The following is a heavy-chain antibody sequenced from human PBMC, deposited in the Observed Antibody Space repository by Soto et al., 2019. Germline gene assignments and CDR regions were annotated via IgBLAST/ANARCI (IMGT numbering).Heavy chain of an antibody. CDR2: ISYDGNTQ. V-gene: IGHV3-30*03. Sequence: GGSLRLSCAASGFSFSSYALYWVRQAPGKGLEWVAVISYDGNTQYYADSVKGRFTISRDNSKNTLYLQMSSLRAEDTAVYYCARVSRSGYYPKYWGQGTLVTVSS. CDR3: ARVSRSGYYPKY. D-gene: IGHD3-3*01. CDR1: GFSFSSYA. J-gene: IGHJ4*02.